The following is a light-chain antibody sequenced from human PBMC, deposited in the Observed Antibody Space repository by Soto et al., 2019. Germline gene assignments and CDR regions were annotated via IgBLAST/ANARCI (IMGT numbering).Light chain of an antibody. Sequence: QSVLTQPASASGTPGQRLTISCSGXXXXIGSHTVNWYQHVAGTAPKLLIYSDDERPSGVADRFSGSKSGTSASLAISGLLAEDEADYFCAAWDDSLNGRVFGGGTKVTVL. CDR3: AAWDDSLNGRV. J-gene: IGLJ3*02. V-gene: IGLV1-44*01. CDR1: XXXIGSHT. CDR2: SDD.